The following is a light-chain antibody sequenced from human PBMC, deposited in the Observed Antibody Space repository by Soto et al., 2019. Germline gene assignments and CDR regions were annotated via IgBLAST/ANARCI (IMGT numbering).Light chain of an antibody. CDR1: QSVGNN. V-gene: IGKV3-11*01. CDR2: EAS. J-gene: IGKJ4*01. Sequence: EIVLTQSPATLSLSPGERATLSCRASQSVGNNLAWYQQKPGQAPGLLIYEASTRATGIPARFSGSGSGTDFTLTISSLEPEDFEVYYCQQHANWPLTFGGGTKVDSK. CDR3: QQHANWPLT.